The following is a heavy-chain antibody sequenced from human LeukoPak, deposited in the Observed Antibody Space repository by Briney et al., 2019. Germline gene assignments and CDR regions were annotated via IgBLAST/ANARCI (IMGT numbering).Heavy chain of an antibody. CDR2: IKQDGTAK. Sequence: GGSLRLSCAASGFTFSSYWMTWVRQAPGKGLEWVANIKQDGTAKYYVDSVKGRFTISRDNAKNTLYLQMSSLRAEDTAVYYCVKKGYYDSSGYYYWGQGTLVTVSS. D-gene: IGHD3-22*01. V-gene: IGHV3-7*02. CDR3: VKKGYYDSSGYYY. J-gene: IGHJ4*02. CDR1: GFTFSSYW.